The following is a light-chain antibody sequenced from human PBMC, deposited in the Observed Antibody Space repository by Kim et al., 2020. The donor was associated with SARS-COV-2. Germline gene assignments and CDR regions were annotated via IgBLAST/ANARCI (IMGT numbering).Light chain of an antibody. CDR2: QDS. J-gene: IGLJ2*01. CDR1: NLGGRY. Sequence: VSPGQTATSRCCGDNLGGRYVSWYQQRQGQTPVLVMYQDSERPSGIPDRSSASNSGNTATLTISGTQAMDEADYYCQAWDNNAAIFGGGTQLTVL. V-gene: IGLV3-1*01. CDR3: QAWDNNAAI.